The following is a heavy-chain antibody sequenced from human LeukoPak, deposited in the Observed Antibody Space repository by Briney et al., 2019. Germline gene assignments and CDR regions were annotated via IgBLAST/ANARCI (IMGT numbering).Heavy chain of an antibody. CDR3: AIRVVAAFQFPDNWFDP. V-gene: IGHV4-61*02. Sequence: TSETLSLTCTVSGGSISSGSYYWSWIRQPAGKGLEWIGRIYTSGSTNYNPSLKSRVTISVDTSKNQFSLKLSSVTAADTAVYYCAIRVVAAFQFPDNWFDPWGQGTLVTVSS. CDR1: GGSISSGSYY. D-gene: IGHD2-15*01. CDR2: IYTSGST. J-gene: IGHJ5*01.